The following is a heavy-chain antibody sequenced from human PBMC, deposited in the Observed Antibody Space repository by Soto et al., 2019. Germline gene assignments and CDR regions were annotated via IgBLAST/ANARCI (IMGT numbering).Heavy chain of an antibody. CDR3: TTRGLFYASSGMDF. Sequence: EVQLVESGGGLVEPGGSLRVSCVASGFTFSNAWMNWVRQAPGKGLEWVGRIKRKTDGGTTDYAAPVKGRFTISRDDSKNTLYLQMNSLETEDTAVYYCTTRGLFYASSGMDFWGQGTTVTVSS. V-gene: IGHV3-15*07. J-gene: IGHJ6*02. CDR1: GFTFSNAW. CDR2: IKRKTDGGTT. D-gene: IGHD3-16*01.